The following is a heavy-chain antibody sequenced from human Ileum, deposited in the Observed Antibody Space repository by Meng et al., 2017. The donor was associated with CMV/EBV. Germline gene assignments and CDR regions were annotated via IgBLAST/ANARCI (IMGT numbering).Heavy chain of an antibody. Sequence: SETLSLTCTVSGASVSSGSYYWTWIRQPPGKGLEWIGYIFNSGSTNYNPSLKSRVTISVDTSKNQVSLQLRSVTAADTAVYYCATRSLNWAQSDYWGQGTLVTVSS. J-gene: IGHJ4*02. CDR1: GASVSSGSYY. CDR2: IFNSGST. D-gene: IGHD7-27*01. V-gene: IGHV4-61*01. CDR3: ATRSLNWAQSDY.